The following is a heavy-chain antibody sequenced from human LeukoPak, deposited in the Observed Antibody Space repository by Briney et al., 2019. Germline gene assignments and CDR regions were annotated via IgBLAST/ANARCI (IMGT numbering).Heavy chain of an antibody. V-gene: IGHV4-59*08. Sequence: SGTLSLTCTVSGGSISSYYWSWIRQPPGKGLEWIGYIYYSGSTNYNPSLKSRVTISVDTSKNQFSLKLSSVTAADTAVYYCARHPSWGTVVTSYFDYWGQGTLVTVSS. CDR1: GGSISSYY. CDR2: IYYSGST. J-gene: IGHJ4*02. CDR3: ARHPSWGTVVTSYFDY. D-gene: IGHD4-23*01.